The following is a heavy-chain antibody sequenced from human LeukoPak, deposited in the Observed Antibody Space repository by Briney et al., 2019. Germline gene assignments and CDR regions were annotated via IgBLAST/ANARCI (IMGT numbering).Heavy chain of an antibody. D-gene: IGHD6-19*01. V-gene: IGHV4-4*02. CDR1: GGSISSSNW. CDR2: IYHSGST. CDR3: ASLSSGWYSFDY. Sequence: PSGTLSLTCAVSGGSISSSNWWTWVRQPPGKGLEWIGQIYHSGSTDYNPSLKGRVAISVDKSENQFSLKLGSVTAADTAVYYCASLSSGWYSFDYWGQGTLVTVSS. J-gene: IGHJ4*02.